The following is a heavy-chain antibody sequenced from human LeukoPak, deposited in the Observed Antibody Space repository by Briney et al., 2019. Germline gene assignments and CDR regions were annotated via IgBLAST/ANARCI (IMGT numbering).Heavy chain of an antibody. CDR3: ARQLDY. CDR1: DGSINSYY. Sequence: SETLSLTCSVSDGSINSYYWGWIRQPPGKGMEWIGSIHHSGATYYNPSLRSRVTISVDTSKNQVSLKLSSVTAADTAVYYCARQLDYWGQGTLVTVSS. V-gene: IGHV4-39*01. CDR2: IHHSGAT. J-gene: IGHJ4*02.